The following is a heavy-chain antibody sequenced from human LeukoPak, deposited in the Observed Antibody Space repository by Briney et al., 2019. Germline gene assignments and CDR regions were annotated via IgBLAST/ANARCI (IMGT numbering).Heavy chain of an antibody. CDR3: ARHIDTGYSYGPVDY. CDR2: IYYSGST. V-gene: IGHV4-59*08. Sequence: SETLSLTCSVSGGSISTYYWSWIRQPPGKGLEWIGYIYYSGSTKYNPSLKSRVTISVDTSKNHFSLKQSSVTAADTAVYYCARHIDTGYSYGPVDYWGQGTLLTVSS. D-gene: IGHD5-18*01. CDR1: GGSISTYY. J-gene: IGHJ4*02.